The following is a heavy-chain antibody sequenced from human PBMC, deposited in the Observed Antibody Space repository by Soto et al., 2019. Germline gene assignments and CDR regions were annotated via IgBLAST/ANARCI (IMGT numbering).Heavy chain of an antibody. Sequence: QVQLQESGPGLVKPSETLSLTCTVSGDSMTKYYWSWIRQPAGKGLEWIGRIYTSGSTNYNPSLKRRVTMSIATSNNHFSLDLKSVTAADTAVYYCARTVGAAYYFDFWGQGALVTVSS. J-gene: IGHJ4*02. CDR1: GDSMTKYY. D-gene: IGHD1-26*01. CDR3: ARTVGAAYYFDF. CDR2: IYTSGST. V-gene: IGHV4-4*07.